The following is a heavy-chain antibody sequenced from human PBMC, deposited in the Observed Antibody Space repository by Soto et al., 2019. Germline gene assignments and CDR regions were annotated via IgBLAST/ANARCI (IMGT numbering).Heavy chain of an antibody. Sequence: ASVKVSCKASGYSFRTHGISWVRQAPGQGLEWMGWISTYDDKTDFPQKFQGRITMTTDTSTSTAYMELRSLRSDDTAVYFCARDLGYCNSSGCFRNWFDPWGQGTLVTVSS. CDR2: ISTYDDKT. D-gene: IGHD2-15*01. V-gene: IGHV1-18*01. CDR1: GYSFRTHG. J-gene: IGHJ5*02. CDR3: ARDLGYCNSSGCFRNWFDP.